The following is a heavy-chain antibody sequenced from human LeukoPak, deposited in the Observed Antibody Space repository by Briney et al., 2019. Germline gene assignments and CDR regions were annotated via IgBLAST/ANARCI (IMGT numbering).Heavy chain of an antibody. J-gene: IGHJ4*02. D-gene: IGHD3-16*01. CDR2: IYPGDSDT. V-gene: IGHV5-51*01. CDR1: GYSFTSYW. CDR3: ARPGDYDYVWGSSSSDYFDY. Sequence: GESLKISCKGSGYSFTSYWIGWVRQMPRKGLEWMGIIYPGDSDTRYSPSFQGQVTISADKSISTAYLQWSSLKASDTAMYYCARPGDYDYVWGSSSSDYFDYWGQGTLVTVSS.